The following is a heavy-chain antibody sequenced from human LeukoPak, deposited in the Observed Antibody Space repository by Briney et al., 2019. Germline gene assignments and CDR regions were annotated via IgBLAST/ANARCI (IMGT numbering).Heavy chain of an antibody. D-gene: IGHD6-13*01. CDR2: IYYSGST. Sequence: SETLSLTCTVSGGSISSSSYYWGWIRQPPGKGLEGIGSIYYSGSTYYNPSLKSRVTISVDTSKNQFSLKLSSVTAADTAVYYCARHFSSSWAKVLNWFDPWGQGTLVTVSS. J-gene: IGHJ5*02. CDR1: GGSISSSSYY. CDR3: ARHFSSSWAKVLNWFDP. V-gene: IGHV4-39*01.